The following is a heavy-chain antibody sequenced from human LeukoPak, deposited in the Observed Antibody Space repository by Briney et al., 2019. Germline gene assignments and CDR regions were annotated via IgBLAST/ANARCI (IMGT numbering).Heavy chain of an antibody. Sequence: ASVKVSCKASGYTFTGYCMHWVRQAPGQGLEWMGRINPNSGGTNYAQKFQGRVTMTRDTSISTAYMELSRLRSDDTAVYYCARDGLKRYYCYMDVWGKGTTVTVSS. J-gene: IGHJ6*03. V-gene: IGHV1-2*06. D-gene: IGHD4/OR15-4a*01. CDR2: INPNSGGT. CDR3: ARDGLKRYYCYMDV. CDR1: GYTFTGYC.